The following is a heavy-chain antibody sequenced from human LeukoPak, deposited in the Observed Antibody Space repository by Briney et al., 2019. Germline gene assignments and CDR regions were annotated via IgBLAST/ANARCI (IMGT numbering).Heavy chain of an antibody. CDR3: TRVGYIDEGIDY. CDR1: GFPFSSCW. Sequence: GGPLGLSCVPFGFPFSSCWLPWAGKAPGRGLGWVANIKQDGSKKSYVDSVKGRFTISRDNAKNSLYLQMNSLRAEDTAIYYCTRVGYIDEGIDYWGQGTLVTVSS. V-gene: IGHV3-7*04. J-gene: IGHJ4*02. CDR2: IKQDGSKK. D-gene: IGHD5-24*01.